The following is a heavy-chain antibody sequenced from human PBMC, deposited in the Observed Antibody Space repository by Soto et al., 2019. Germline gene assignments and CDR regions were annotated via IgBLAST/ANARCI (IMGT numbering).Heavy chain of an antibody. D-gene: IGHD3-10*01. V-gene: IGHV4-31*03. Sequence: QVQLQESGPGLVKPSQTLSLTCTVSGGSISSGGYYWSWIRQHPGKGLEWIGYIYYSGRTYYNPSLKSRVTISVDPSKNQFSLKLSSVTAADTAVYYCARDPRGYYGMDVWGQGTTVTVSS. CDR1: GGSISSGGYY. J-gene: IGHJ6*02. CDR2: IYYSGRT. CDR3: ARDPRGYYGMDV.